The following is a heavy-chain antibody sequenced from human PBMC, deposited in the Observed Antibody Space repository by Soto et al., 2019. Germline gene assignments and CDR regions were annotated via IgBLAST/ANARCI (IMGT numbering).Heavy chain of an antibody. D-gene: IGHD2-15*01. CDR3: ARLGVVVVAASASYYYYGMDV. V-gene: IGHV1-18*01. Sequence: ASVKVSCKASGYTFTSYGISWVLQAPGQGLEWMGWISAYNGNTNYAQKLQGRVTMTTDTSTSTAYMELRSLRSDDTAVYYCARLGVVVVAASASYYYYGMDVWGQGTTVTVSS. CDR1: GYTFTSYG. J-gene: IGHJ6*02. CDR2: ISAYNGNT.